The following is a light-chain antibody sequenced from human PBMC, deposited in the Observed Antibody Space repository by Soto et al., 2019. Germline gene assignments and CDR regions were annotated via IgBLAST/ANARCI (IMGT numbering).Light chain of an antibody. CDR1: QSVRPY. Sequence: EIVLRRSPATLSLSPGERATLSCRASQSVRPYLAWYQQKPGQAPRLLIYDASNRATGIPARFSGSGSGTDFTLTISSLEPEDFAVYYCQQRSNWPITFGQGTRLEI. CDR3: QQRSNWPIT. CDR2: DAS. J-gene: IGKJ5*01. V-gene: IGKV3-11*01.